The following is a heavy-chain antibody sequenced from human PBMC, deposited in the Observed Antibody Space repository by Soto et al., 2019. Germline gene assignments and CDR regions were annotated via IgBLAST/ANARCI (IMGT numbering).Heavy chain of an antibody. D-gene: IGHD3-3*01. J-gene: IGHJ3*02. CDR2: ISGSGGST. Sequence: GGSLRLSCAASGFTFSSYAMSWVRQAPGKGLEWVSAISGSGGSTYYADSVKGRFTISRDNSKNTLYLQMNSLRAEDTAVYYCANSVIFENAFDIWGQGTMVTVSS. CDR1: GFTFSSYA. CDR3: ANSVIFENAFDI. V-gene: IGHV3-23*01.